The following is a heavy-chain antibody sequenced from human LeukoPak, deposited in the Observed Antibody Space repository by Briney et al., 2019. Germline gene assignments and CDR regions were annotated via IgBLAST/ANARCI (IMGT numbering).Heavy chain of an antibody. CDR2: MNPNSGNT. CDR1: GYTFISYD. J-gene: IGHJ4*02. CDR3: ARLPDYDILTGYPYYFDY. D-gene: IGHD3-9*01. V-gene: IGHV1-8*03. Sequence: ASVKVSCKASGYTFISYDINWVRQATGQGLEWMGWMNPNSGNTGYAQKFQGRVTITRNTSISTAYMELSSLRSEDTAVYYCARLPDYDILTGYPYYFDYWGQGTLVTVSS.